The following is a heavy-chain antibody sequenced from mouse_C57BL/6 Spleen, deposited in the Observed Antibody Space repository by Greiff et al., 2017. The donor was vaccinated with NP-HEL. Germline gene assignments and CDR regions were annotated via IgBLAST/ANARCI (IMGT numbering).Heavy chain of an antibody. CDR2: ISSGSSTI. J-gene: IGHJ2*01. CDR1: GFTFSDYG. CDR3: ARMRWLLDY. D-gene: IGHD2-3*01. Sequence: EVKVVESGGGLVKPGGSLKLSCAASGFTFSDYGMHWVRQAPEKGLEWVAYISSGSSTIYYADTVKGRFTISRDNAKNTLFLQMTSLRSEDTAMYYCARMRWLLDYWGQGTTLTVSS. V-gene: IGHV5-17*01.